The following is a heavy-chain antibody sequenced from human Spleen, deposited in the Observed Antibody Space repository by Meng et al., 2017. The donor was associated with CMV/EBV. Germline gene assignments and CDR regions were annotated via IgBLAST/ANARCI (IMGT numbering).Heavy chain of an antibody. CDR1: GYSFTAYY. Sequence: ASVKVSCKASGYSFTAYYMNWVRQAPGQGLEWVGWINPNTGATDYAQKFQGRVTVTRDTSISTVYMELSNLRSDDSAVYYCSSAPGDYWGQGVLVTVSS. V-gene: IGHV1-2*02. D-gene: IGHD6-13*01. CDR2: INPNTGAT. J-gene: IGHJ4*02. CDR3: SSAPGDY.